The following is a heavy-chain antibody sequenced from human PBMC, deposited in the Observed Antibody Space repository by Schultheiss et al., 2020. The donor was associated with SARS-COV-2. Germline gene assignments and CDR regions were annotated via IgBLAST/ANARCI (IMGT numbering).Heavy chain of an antibody. CDR2: IIPIFGTA. J-gene: IGHJ5*02. CDR1: GYTFTSYG. V-gene: IGHV1-69*05. D-gene: IGHD6-6*01. Sequence: SVKVSCKASGYTFTSYGISWVRQAPGQGLEWMGGIIPIFGTANYAQKFQGRVTMTRDTSTSTVYMELSSLRSEDTAVYYCARDRNVYSSSSKWFDPWGQGTLVTVSS. CDR3: ARDRNVYSSSSKWFDP.